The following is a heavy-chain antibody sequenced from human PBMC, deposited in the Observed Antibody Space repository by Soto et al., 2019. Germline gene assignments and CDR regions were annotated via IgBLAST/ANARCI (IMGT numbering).Heavy chain of an antibody. D-gene: IGHD3-16*02. CDR2: MNAGNGNT. Sequence: QVQLVQSGGEVKKPGASVKGSCKASEYTFTSYAMHWVRQAPGQRIEWMGWMNAGNGNTKYSQKFHGRVTITRDTSASTAYMELSSLRSEDTAVYYCARGLNRYSHYFDYWGQGTLVTVSS. CDR3: ARGLNRYSHYFDY. J-gene: IGHJ4*02. CDR1: EYTFTSYA. V-gene: IGHV1-3*01.